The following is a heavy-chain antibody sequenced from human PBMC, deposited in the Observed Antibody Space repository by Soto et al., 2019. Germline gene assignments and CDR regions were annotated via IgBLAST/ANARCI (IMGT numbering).Heavy chain of an antibody. V-gene: IGHV1-24*01. Sequence: QVHVVQSVAEVKKPGASVKVSCKVSGYSLNELSIHWVRQATGKGLEWMGGFDPEDGEIVYAQKFQGRVTMTEDTSTDTANMDLSSLRSEDTAVYYCATGGPAGDFDNWGQGTLVTVSS. CDR2: FDPEDGEI. CDR1: GYSLNELS. CDR3: ATGGPAGDFDN. J-gene: IGHJ4*02. D-gene: IGHD3-10*01.